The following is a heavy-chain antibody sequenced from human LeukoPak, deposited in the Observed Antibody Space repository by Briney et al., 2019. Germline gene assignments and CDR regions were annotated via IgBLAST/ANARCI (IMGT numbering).Heavy chain of an antibody. D-gene: IGHD2-15*01. CDR2: IYYSGST. Sequence: TSETLSLTCTVSGGSISSYYWSWTRQPPGKGLEWIGYIYYSGSTNYNPSLKSRVTISVDTSKNQFSLKLSSVTAADTAVYYCARDVVSHAFDIWGQGTMVTVSS. J-gene: IGHJ3*02. CDR3: ARDVVSHAFDI. CDR1: GGSISSYY. V-gene: IGHV4-59*01.